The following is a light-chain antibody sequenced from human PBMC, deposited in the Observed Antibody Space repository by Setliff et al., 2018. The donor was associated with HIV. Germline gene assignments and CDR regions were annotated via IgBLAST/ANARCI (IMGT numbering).Light chain of an antibody. CDR1: NSDIGPYTF. J-gene: IGLJ2*01. V-gene: IGLV2-14*03. CDR3: SSSTGTNTDVL. CDR2: DVT. Sequence: QSALTQPASVSGSPGQSITIPCTGGNSDIGPYTFVSWYQQHPGKAPKLLIYDVTNRPSGVSSRFSASKSGNTASLTISGLRTEDEADYYCSSSTGTNTDVLFGGGTKVTVL.